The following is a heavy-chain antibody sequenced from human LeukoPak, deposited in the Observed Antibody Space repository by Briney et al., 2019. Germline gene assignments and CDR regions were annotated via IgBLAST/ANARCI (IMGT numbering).Heavy chain of an antibody. Sequence: ASVKVSCKASGYTFSSYAIHWVRQAPGQGLEWMGWINAGVGNTKYSEKFQDRVTVTRDTPATTAYMELSSLRAEDTAVYYCARDGYDSSGYPFDPWGQGTLVTVSS. J-gene: IGHJ5*02. CDR1: GYTFSSYA. CDR2: INAGVGNT. CDR3: ARDGYDSSGYPFDP. D-gene: IGHD3-22*01. V-gene: IGHV1-3*01.